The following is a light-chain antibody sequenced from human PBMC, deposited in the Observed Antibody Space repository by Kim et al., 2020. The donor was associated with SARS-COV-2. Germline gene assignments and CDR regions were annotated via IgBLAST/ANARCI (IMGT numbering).Light chain of an antibody. J-gene: IGLJ1*01. V-gene: IGLV1-44*01. CDR1: STNIGSNT. CDR2: SNN. CDR3: AAWDDSLNGFYV. Sequence: QRVTISGTGGSTNIGSNTVNWYQQRPGTAPKLLIYSNNQRPSGVPDRFSGSKSGTSASLAISGLQSEDEADYYCAAWDDSLNGFYVFGTGTKVTVL.